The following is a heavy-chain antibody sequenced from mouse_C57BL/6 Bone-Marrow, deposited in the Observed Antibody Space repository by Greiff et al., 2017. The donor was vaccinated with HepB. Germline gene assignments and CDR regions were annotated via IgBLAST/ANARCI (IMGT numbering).Heavy chain of an antibody. CDR1: GFTFSDYG. V-gene: IGHV5-17*01. D-gene: IGHD1-1*01. CDR3: AKLYYGSSYVPFAY. Sequence: EVKLMESGGGLVKPGGSLKLSCAASGFTFSDYGMHWVRQAPEKGLEWVAYISSGSSTIYYADTVKGRFTISRDNAKNTLFLQMTSLRSEDTAMYYCAKLYYGSSYVPFAYWGQGTLVTVSA. CDR2: ISSGSSTI. J-gene: IGHJ3*01.